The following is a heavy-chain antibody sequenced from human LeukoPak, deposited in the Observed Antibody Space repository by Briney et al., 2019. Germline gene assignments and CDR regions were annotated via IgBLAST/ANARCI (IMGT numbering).Heavy chain of an antibody. J-gene: IGHJ4*02. V-gene: IGHV3-74*01. CDR1: AFSFSTYW. D-gene: IGHD5-24*01. CDR3: ARGDGTFWGLPF. Sequence: TGGSLRCYGSGSAFSFSTYWRQWVGQDEGKGLMWVSRINPDGRTTDYADSGKGRFSISRDNAKGTLYLEMNSLRAEDTAVYYCARGDGTFWGLPFWGQGTLVTVSS. CDR2: INPDGRTT.